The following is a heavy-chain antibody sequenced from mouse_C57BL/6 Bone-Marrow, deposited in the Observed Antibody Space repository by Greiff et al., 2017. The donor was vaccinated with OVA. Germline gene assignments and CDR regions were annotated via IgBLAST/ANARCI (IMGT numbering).Heavy chain of an antibody. CDR3: AIEALFYYGSSWFAY. D-gene: IGHD1-1*01. J-gene: IGHJ3*01. CDR1: GYTFTSYW. Sequence: QVQLQQPGAELVKPGASVKLSCKASGYTFTSYWMQWVKQRPGQSLEWIGEIDPSDSYTNYNQKFKGKATLTVDTSSSTAYMQLSSLTSEDSAVYYCAIEALFYYGSSWFAYWGQGTLVTVSA. V-gene: IGHV1-50*01. CDR2: IDPSDSYT.